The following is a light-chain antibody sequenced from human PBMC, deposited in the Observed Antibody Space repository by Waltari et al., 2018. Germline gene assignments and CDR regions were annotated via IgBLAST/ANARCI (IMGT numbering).Light chain of an antibody. CDR3: QRYNSYSPRPT. CDR1: QSILTW. J-gene: IGKJ4*01. Sequence: DIPMTQSPYTLAASVADTVPITCRASQSILTWLACYQQQRGKAARLLMYKASSLQSGVPSSCSGSGSVTEFTLTISSLEHDDVATYYCQRYNSYSPRPTFGGGTNVEIK. V-gene: IGKV1-5*03. CDR2: KAS.